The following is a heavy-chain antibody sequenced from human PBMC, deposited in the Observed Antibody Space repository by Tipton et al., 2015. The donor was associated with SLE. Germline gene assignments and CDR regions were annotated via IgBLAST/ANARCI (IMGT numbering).Heavy chain of an antibody. CDR3: ARDRFDSSGYTLFDS. V-gene: IGHV4-39*07. Sequence: TLSLTCTVSGGSISSSSYYWGWIRQPPGKGLEWIGSMYYSGSTYYNPSLKSRVTISVDTSKNQFSLNLSSVTAADTAVYYCARDRFDSSGYTLFDSWGQGTLVTVSS. D-gene: IGHD3-22*01. J-gene: IGHJ4*02. CDR1: GGSISSSSYY. CDR2: MYYSGST.